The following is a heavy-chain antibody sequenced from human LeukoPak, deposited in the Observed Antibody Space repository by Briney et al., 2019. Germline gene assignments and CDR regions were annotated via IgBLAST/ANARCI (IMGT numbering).Heavy chain of an antibody. CDR1: GFTFSSYG. V-gene: IGHV3-30*02. Sequence: GGSLRLSCAASGFTFSSYGMHWVRQTPGKGLEWVTFIRYDGSNKYYADSVKGRSTISRDNSKNTVYLQMNSLRAEDSAVYYCAKASAGYNYAYGAFDIWGQGTMVTVSS. CDR3: AKASAGYNYAYGAFDI. J-gene: IGHJ3*02. CDR2: IRYDGSNK. D-gene: IGHD5-18*01.